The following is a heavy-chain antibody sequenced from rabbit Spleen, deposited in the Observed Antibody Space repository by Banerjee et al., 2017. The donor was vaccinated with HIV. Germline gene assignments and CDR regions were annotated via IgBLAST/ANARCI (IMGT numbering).Heavy chain of an antibody. CDR2: IDAGSSDFT. J-gene: IGHJ6*01. Sequence: QSLEESGGGLVKPGASLTLTCIASGVSFSGSSYISWVRQAPGKGLEWIACIDAGSSDFTYFASWAKGRFTISKTSSTTVTLQMTSLTAADTATYFCARDTSSSFSSYGMDLWGPGTLVTVS. CDR1: GVSFSGSSY. D-gene: IGHD1-1*01. CDR3: ARDTSSSFSSYGMDL. V-gene: IGHV1S40*01.